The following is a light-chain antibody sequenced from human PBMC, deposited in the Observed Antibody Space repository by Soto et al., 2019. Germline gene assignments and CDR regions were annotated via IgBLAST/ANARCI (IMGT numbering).Light chain of an antibody. Sequence: EIVMTQSPATVTMSXGEGATLAXXXXQSINRDLAWYVQKPGQAPRRVIYGASAGATGIPARFSGSGSGTDFTLTISSLEPEDFAVYYCQQRSNWPPGITFGQGTRLEIK. CDR3: QQRSNWPPGIT. V-gene: IGKV3-11*01. CDR2: GAS. CDR1: QSINRD. J-gene: IGKJ5*01.